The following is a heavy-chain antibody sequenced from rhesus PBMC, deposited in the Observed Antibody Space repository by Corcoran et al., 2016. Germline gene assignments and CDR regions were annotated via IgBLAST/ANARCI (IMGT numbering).Heavy chain of an antibody. CDR3: ARLSSYYFDY. Sequence: QVQLQESGPGVVKPSETLSLTCAVSGGSISDSYRWSWIRQPPGKGLEWIVHIFASIGSTYYNPSLKSRVTISRDTSKNQFSLKLSSVTAADTAVYYCARLSSYYFDYWGQGVLVTVSS. J-gene: IGHJ4*01. CDR1: GGSISDSYR. CDR2: IFASIGST. V-gene: IGHV4S18*01.